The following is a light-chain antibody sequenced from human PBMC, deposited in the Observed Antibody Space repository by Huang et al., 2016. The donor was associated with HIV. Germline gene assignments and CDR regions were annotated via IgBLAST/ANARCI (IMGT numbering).Light chain of an antibody. CDR3: QQCYSAPYT. CDR1: QGISNS. V-gene: IGKV1-NL1*01. Sequence: DIQMTQSPSSLSASVGDRVTITCRASQGISNSLAWYHPKPGQAPKLLLYDVSRLKSGVPSRFSGSGSGTNYTLTISSLQPEDFATYYCQQCYSAPYTFGQGTKLEIK. CDR2: DVS. J-gene: IGKJ2*01.